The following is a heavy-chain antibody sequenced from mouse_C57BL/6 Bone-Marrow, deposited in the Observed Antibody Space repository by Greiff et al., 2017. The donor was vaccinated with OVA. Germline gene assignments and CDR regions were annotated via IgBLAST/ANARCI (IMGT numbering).Heavy chain of an antibody. CDR3: ARDGGNSYAMDY. D-gene: IGHD2-1*01. CDR1: GFTFSDYY. Sequence: EVKLMESEGGLVQPGSSMKLSCTASGFTFSDYYMAWVRQVPEKGLEWVANINYDGSSTYYLDSLKSRFIISRDNAKNILYLQMSSLKSEDTATYYCARDGGNSYAMDYWGQGTSVTVSS. V-gene: IGHV5-16*01. CDR2: INYDGSST. J-gene: IGHJ4*01.